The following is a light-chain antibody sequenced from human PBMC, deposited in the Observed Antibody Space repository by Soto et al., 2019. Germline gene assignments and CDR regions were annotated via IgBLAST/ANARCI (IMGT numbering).Light chain of an antibody. J-gene: IGLJ1*01. V-gene: IGLV2-8*01. CDR3: SSHAGNNNYV. Sequence: XGQSVAISCTGTSSYVGGQNYVSWYQQHPGKAPKLIIYAVTERPSWVPDRFSGSKSGNTASLTVSGLQTEDEADYYCSSHAGNNNYVFGTGTKVTVL. CDR2: AVT. CDR1: SSYVGGQNY.